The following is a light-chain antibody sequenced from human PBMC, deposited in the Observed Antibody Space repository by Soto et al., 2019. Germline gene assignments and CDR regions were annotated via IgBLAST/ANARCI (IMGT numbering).Light chain of an antibody. CDR1: QSVGRY. J-gene: IGKJ4*01. CDR2: VAS. Sequence: EIELTQSPATLSLSPGERVTLSCRASQSVGRYLAWYQQKPGQAPRLLIYVASNRATGIPARFSGSGSGTDFTLTISSLEPEDFAVYYCQQRSNWPLTFGGGTKVEI. CDR3: QQRSNWPLT. V-gene: IGKV3-11*01.